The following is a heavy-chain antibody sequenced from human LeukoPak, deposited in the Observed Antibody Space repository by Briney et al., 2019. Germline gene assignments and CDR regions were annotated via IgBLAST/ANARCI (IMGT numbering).Heavy chain of an antibody. CDR1: GVSLRGYY. Sequence: SETLSLTCAVYGVSLRGYYWSWIRQSPEKGMEWIGDVNHDGDSNYRPALKRRLTLSVDKSKNQLSLNLRSVTAADTAVYFCARGSNYVSDYYFDVWGKGTTVIVSS. CDR3: ARGSNYVSDYYFDV. CDR2: VNHDGDS. V-gene: IGHV4-34*01. J-gene: IGHJ6*03. D-gene: IGHD4-11*01.